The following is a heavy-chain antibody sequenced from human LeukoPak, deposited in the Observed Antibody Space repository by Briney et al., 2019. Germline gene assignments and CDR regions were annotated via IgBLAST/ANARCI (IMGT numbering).Heavy chain of an antibody. CDR1: GFSFSRYS. Sequence: GGSLRLSCAASGFSFSRYSFNWVRQAPGKGLEWVSSITNSGSNTYYADPVKGRFTISRDNSKNSLYLQMNSLRADDTAVYYCARGGTTPSPYYYMDVWGKGTTVTVSS. D-gene: IGHD1-7*01. CDR2: ITNSGSNT. V-gene: IGHV3-21*01. CDR3: ARGGTTPSPYYYMDV. J-gene: IGHJ6*03.